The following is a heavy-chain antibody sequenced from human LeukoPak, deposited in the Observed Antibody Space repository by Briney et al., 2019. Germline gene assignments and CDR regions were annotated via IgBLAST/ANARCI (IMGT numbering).Heavy chain of an antibody. Sequence: GGSLRLSCAASRFTFGTSWMSWVRQAPGKGLEWLANIYVDGIEKYYVDSVKGRFTISRDNAKNSLYLQMDSLRVEDTAVYYCARTVVEVRAASDVFDIWGQGIMVTVSS. CDR2: IYVDGIEK. D-gene: IGHD2-2*01. J-gene: IGHJ3*02. CDR1: RFTFGTSW. CDR3: ARTVVEVRAASDVFDI. V-gene: IGHV3-7*01.